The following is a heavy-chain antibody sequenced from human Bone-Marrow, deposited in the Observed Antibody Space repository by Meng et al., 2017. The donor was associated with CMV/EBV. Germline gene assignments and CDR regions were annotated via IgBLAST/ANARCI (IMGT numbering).Heavy chain of an antibody. D-gene: IGHD3-10*01. CDR2: ISNDGRFS. J-gene: IGHJ4*02. CDR3: GDFGAC. V-gene: IGHV3-74*01. CDR1: GITFNNYW. Sequence: GESLKISCVASGITFNNYWMHWVRQDPGKGLVWVGCISNDGRFSSCADSVKGRFTVSRDSAKNTVYLQMNSLRVEDKAIYYCGDFGACWGQGTLVTVSS.